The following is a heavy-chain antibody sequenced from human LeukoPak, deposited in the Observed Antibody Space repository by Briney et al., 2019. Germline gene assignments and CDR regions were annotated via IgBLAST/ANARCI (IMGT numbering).Heavy chain of an antibody. Sequence: SETLSLTCTVSGGSISSYYWSWIRQPPGKGLEWIGYIYYSGSTNYNPSLKSRVTISVDTSKNQFSLKLSSVTAADTAVYYCAREGYDFWSGYPYFDYWGHGTLVTVSS. V-gene: IGHV4-59*01. D-gene: IGHD3-3*01. CDR2: IYYSGST. CDR1: GGSISSYY. CDR3: AREGYDFWSGYPYFDY. J-gene: IGHJ4*01.